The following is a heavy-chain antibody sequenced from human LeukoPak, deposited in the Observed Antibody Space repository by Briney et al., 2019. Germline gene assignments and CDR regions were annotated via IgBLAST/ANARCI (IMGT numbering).Heavy chain of an antibody. CDR3: ASANQWN. D-gene: IGHD1-14*01. V-gene: IGHV3-30*02. CDR2: IRDDVINK. J-gene: IGHJ4*02. Sequence: CLRLSCAASGSTFSSYVMHWVRQAAGKGLEWVAFIRDDVINKYYADSVTGRFTISSDNSNHRTYLQMNSVRAEHPAVYCFASANQWNWGQGPLVTVSS. CDR1: GSTFSSYV.